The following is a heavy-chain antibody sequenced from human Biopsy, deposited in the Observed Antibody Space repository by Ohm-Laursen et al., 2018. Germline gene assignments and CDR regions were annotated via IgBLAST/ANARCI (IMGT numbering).Heavy chain of an antibody. CDR3: ARAVGIAAAPIDY. CDR1: GFPVSDYY. D-gene: IGHD2-15*01. V-gene: IGHV3-11*01. J-gene: IGHJ4*02. Sequence: SLRLSCAASGFPVSDYYMSWIRHAPGRGLEWVSDINSSGSTKYHAESVKGRFTISRDNAMNSVYLQINSLGGEDTAVYYCARAVGIAAAPIDYWGQGTLVTVSS. CDR2: INSSGSTK.